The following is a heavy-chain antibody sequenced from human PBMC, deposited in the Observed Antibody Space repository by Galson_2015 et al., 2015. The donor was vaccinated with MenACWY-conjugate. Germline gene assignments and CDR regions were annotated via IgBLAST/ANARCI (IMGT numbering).Heavy chain of an antibody. J-gene: IGHJ6*02. V-gene: IGHV5-51*01. CDR3: ARHPPGGRGMDV. CDR2: ISPGDSHT. CDR1: GYSFPPYW. Sequence: QSGAEVKEPGESLQISCMGSGYSFPPYWIAWVRQMPGKGLEWMGLISPGDSHTRYNPAFQGQVTISADKSISTAYLQWNSLQASDTAMYYCARHPPGGRGMDVWGQGTMVTVSS. D-gene: IGHD1-26*01.